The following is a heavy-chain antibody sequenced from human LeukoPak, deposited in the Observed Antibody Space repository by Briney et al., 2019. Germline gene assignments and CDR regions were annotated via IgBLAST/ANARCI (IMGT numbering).Heavy chain of an antibody. CDR3: ARVPVPYYFDY. V-gene: IGHV3-30*19. CDR2: ISYDGSNK. Sequence: GGSLRLSCAASGFTFSSYGMHWVRQAPGKGLEWVAVISYDGSNKYYADSVKGRFTISRDNSKNTLYLQMNSLRAEDTAVYYCARVPVPYYFDYWGQGTLVTVSS. CDR1: GFTFSSYG. J-gene: IGHJ4*02. D-gene: IGHD2-2*01.